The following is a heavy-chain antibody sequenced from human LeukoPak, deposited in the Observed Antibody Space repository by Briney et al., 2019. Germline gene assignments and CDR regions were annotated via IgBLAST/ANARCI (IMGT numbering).Heavy chain of an antibody. D-gene: IGHD3-9*01. CDR1: GYSFTNYW. V-gene: IGHV5-51*01. Sequence: GESLKISCKDSGYSFTNYWIGWVRQMPGKNLEWMGIIYVGDSDTRYSPSFQGQVTISADKSISTAYLQWSSLKASDTAMYYCARTSYDILTHLPPDYGMDVWGQGTTVTVSS. J-gene: IGHJ6*02. CDR2: IYVGDSDT. CDR3: ARTSYDILTHLPPDYGMDV.